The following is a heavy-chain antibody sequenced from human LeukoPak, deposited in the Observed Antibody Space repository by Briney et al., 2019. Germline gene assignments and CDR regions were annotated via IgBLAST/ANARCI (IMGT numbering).Heavy chain of an antibody. CDR2: IWFDGSVK. CDR1: GFTFNTHG. J-gene: IGHJ4*02. Sequence: GGSLRLSCAASGFTFNTHGMHWVRQAPGKGLEWVAAIWFDGSVKHYSDAVKGRFTISRDNSLNTLYLQMNSLRVEDTAMYYCAKDTAVQFLEPAFWGQGTLVTDSS. V-gene: IGHV3-33*06. D-gene: IGHD3-3*01. CDR3: AKDTAVQFLEPAF.